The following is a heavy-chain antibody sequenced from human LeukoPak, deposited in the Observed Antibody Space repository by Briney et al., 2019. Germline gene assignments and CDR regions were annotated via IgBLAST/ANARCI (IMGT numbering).Heavy chain of an antibody. D-gene: IGHD4-17*01. Sequence: SGGSLRLSCTVSGFTVSSNSMSWVRQAPGKGLEWVSFIYSDNTHYSASVKGRFTISRDNSKNTVLLQMNNLRLEDAAVYYCARGSRYGDYPYYCDFWGQGTLVTVSS. V-gene: IGHV3-53*01. CDR2: IYSDNT. J-gene: IGHJ4*02. CDR3: ARGSRYGDYPYYCDF. CDR1: GFTVSSNS.